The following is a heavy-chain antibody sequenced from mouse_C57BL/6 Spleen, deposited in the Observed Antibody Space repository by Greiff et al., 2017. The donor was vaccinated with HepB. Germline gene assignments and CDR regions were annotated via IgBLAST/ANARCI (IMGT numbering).Heavy chain of an antibody. V-gene: IGHV1-59*01. CDR1: GYTFTSYW. J-gene: IGHJ3*01. CDR2: IDPSDSYT. D-gene: IGHD3-2*02. CDR3: ARSDSSGPAWFAY. Sequence: VKLQQPGAELVRPGTSVKLSCKASGYTFTSYWMHWVKQRPGQGLEWIGVIDPSDSYTNYNQKFKGKATLTVDTSSSTAYMQLSSLTSEDSAVYYCARSDSSGPAWFAYWGQGTLVTVSA.